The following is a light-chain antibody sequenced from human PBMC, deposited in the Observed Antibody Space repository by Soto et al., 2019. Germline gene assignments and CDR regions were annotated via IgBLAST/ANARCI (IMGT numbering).Light chain of an antibody. V-gene: IGKV1-39*01. CDR3: QKSYSSPLT. CDR1: QNIKKF. CDR2: ATS. J-gene: IGKJ4*01. Sequence: DIHMTQSPSSLSASVGDRVTITCRASQNIKKFLNWYQQRPGKAPSALIHATSTLQNGVSSRFSGSGSDTDFTLTITSLQPEDFATYFCQKSYSSPLTFGGGTKVEL.